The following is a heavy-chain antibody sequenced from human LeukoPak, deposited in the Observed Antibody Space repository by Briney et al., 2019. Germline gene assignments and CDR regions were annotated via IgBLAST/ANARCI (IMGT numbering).Heavy chain of an antibody. CDR3: ARRARPPSDAFDI. CDR2: IYYSGST. Sequence: SETLSLTCTVSSASFSSTHYYWGWIRQPPGKGLEWIGMIYYSGSTYYNPSLQSRVTISVDTSKNQFSLRLRSVTAADTAVYFCARRARPPSDAFDIWGQGTMVTVSS. CDR1: SASFSSTHYY. D-gene: IGHD6-6*01. V-gene: IGHV4-39*01. J-gene: IGHJ3*02.